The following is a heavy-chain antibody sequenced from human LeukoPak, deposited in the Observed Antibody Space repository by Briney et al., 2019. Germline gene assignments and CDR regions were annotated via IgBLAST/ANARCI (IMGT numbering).Heavy chain of an antibody. J-gene: IGHJ4*02. CDR2: ISGSGGST. CDR1: GFTFSSYA. D-gene: IGHD3-3*01. CDR3: AKDVGQLVDFWSGYPFGY. V-gene: IGHV3-23*01. Sequence: GGSLRLSCAASGFTFSSYAMSWVRQAPGKGLEWVSAISGSGGSTYYADSVRGRFTISRDNSKNTLYLQMNSLRAEDTAVYYCAKDVGQLVDFWSGYPFGYWGRGTLVTVSS.